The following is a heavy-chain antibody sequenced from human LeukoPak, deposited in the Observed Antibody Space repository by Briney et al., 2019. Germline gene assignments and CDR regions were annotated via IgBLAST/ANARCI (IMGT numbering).Heavy chain of an antibody. CDR3: ARGRYDILTGYCTVFDL. D-gene: IGHD3-9*01. J-gene: IGHJ4*02. CDR2: MNPNSGNT. Sequence: ASVKVSCKASGYTFTSYDINWVRQATGQGLEWMGWMNPNSGNTGYAQKLQGRVTMTRNTSISTAYMELSSLRSEDTAVYYCARGRYDILTGYCTVFDLWGQGTLVSVSS. CDR1: GYTFTSYD. V-gene: IGHV1-8*01.